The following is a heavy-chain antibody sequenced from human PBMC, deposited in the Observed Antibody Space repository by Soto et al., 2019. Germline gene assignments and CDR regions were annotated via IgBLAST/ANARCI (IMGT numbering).Heavy chain of an antibody. J-gene: IGHJ5*02. CDR1: NGSFTDYF. V-gene: IGHV4-34*01. Sequence: SETLSLTCADHNGSFTDYFWTWIRQSPGRGLEWIGEINHRGGATYNPSLRSRVTISIDTSKNHFSLSLRSLTAADTAVYYCVARGMTYDFLSGPHPFDPWGHGTLVTVSS. D-gene: IGHD3-3*01. CDR3: VARGMTYDFLSGPHPFDP. CDR2: INHRGGA.